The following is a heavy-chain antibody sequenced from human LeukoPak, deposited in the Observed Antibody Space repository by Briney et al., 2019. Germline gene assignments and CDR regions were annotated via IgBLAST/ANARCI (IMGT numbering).Heavy chain of an antibody. Sequence: GESLKISCEGSGYSFTNYWISWVRQAPGKGLEWVSAISGSGGSTYYADSVKGRFTISRDNSKNTLYLQMNSLRAEDTAVYYCAKVTRNNWFDPWGQGTLVTVSS. CDR3: AKVTRNNWFDP. V-gene: IGHV3-23*01. CDR2: ISGSGGST. CDR1: GYSFTNYW. J-gene: IGHJ5*02.